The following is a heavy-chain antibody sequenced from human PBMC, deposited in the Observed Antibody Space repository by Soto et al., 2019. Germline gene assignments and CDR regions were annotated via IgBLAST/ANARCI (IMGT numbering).Heavy chain of an antibody. J-gene: IGHJ2*01. CDR1: GFTFSNAW. CDR3: TTDPSHSYYYDSSGYYTYWYFDL. Sequence: EVQLVESGGGLVKPGGSLRLSCAASGFTFSNAWMSWVRQAPGKGLEWVGRIKSKTDGGTTDYAAPVKGRFTISRDDSKNTLYLQMNSLKTEDTAVYYCTTDPSHSYYYDSSGYYTYWYFDLWGRGTLVTVSS. CDR2: IKSKTDGGTT. V-gene: IGHV3-15*01. D-gene: IGHD3-22*01.